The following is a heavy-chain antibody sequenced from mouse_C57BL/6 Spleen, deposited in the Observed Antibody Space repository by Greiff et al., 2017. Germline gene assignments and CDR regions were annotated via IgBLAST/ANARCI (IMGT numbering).Heavy chain of an antibody. CDR2: INPNYGTT. V-gene: IGHV1-39*01. J-gene: IGHJ4*01. D-gene: IGHD1-1*01. Sequence: VQLKESGPELVKPGASVKISCKASGYSFTDYNMNWVKQSNGKSLEWIGVINPNYGTTSYNQKFKGKATLTVDQSSSTAYMQLNRLTSEDSAVYYCARGYGSSYAMDYWGQGTSVTVSS. CDR3: ARGYGSSYAMDY. CDR1: GYSFTDYN.